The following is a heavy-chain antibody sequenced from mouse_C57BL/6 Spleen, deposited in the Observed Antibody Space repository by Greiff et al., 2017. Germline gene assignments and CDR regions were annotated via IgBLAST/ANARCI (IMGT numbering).Heavy chain of an antibody. D-gene: IGHD1-1*01. CDR3: ASYVTTIGAHYDY. CDR1: GYAFSSSW. CDR2: IYPGDGGT. V-gene: IGHV1-82*01. Sequence: VKLLQSGPELVKPGASVKISCKASGYAFSSSWINWVKQRPGQGLEWIGRIYPGDGGTNYNGKFKGKATLTADTSSSTAYMQLSSLTSEDSAVYYCASYVTTIGAHYDYWGQGTTLTVSS. J-gene: IGHJ2*01.